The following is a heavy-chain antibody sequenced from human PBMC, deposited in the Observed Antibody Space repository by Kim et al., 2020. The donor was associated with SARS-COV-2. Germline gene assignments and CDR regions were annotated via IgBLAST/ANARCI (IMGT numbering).Heavy chain of an antibody. CDR3: ANPYDSSGYYYYDY. CDR2: ISGSGGST. Sequence: GGSLRLSCAASGFTFSSYAMSWVRQAPGKGLEWVSAISGSGGSTYYADSVKGRFTISRDNSKNTLYLQMNSLRAEDTAVYYCANPYDSSGYYYYDYWGQGTLVTVSS. CDR1: GFTFSSYA. J-gene: IGHJ4*02. V-gene: IGHV3-23*01. D-gene: IGHD3-22*01.